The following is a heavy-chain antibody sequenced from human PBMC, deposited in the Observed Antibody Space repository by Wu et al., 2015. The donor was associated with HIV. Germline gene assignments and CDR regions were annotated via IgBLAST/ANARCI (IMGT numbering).Heavy chain of an antibody. CDR1: GYTITTYD. J-gene: IGHJ4*02. CDR3: ARDYYDVLTTYSHYFFDL. CDR2: MNSNNGKT. V-gene: IGHV1-8*01. D-gene: IGHD3-9*01. Sequence: QVQLVQSGAEVKKPGASVKVSCQASGYTITTYDFNWVRQAPGQGLEWMGWMNSNNGKTGYGQKFQDRVTLTRDTSISTAHMEMSGLRSDDTAVYYCARDYYDVLTTYSHYFFDLWGQGTLVTVSS.